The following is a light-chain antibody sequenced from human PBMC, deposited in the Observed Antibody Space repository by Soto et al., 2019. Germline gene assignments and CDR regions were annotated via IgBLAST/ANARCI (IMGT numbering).Light chain of an antibody. CDR1: QSVSSSY. Sequence: EIVLTQSPGTLSLSPGERATLSCRASQSVSSSYLAWYQKKPGQAPRLLIYGASSRATGIPDRFSGSGSGTDFTLTISRLEPEDFAVYYCQQYGSSPPTFCPGTKVDIK. V-gene: IGKV3-20*01. CDR2: GAS. CDR3: QQYGSSPPT. J-gene: IGKJ3*01.